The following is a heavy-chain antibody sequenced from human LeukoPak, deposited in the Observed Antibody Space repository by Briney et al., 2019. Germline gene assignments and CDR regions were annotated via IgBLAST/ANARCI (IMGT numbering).Heavy chain of an antibody. CDR1: GGSVTSDYYY. J-gene: IGHJ6*03. Sequence: SQTLSLTCTVSGGSVTSDYYYWSWIHQHPGRGLEWIGYIYYSGSTYYNPSLKSRVTISVDTSKTQFSLKLSSVTAADTAVYYCATHYYYYMDVWGKGTTVTVSS. V-gene: IGHV4-31*03. CDR2: IYYSGST. CDR3: ATHYYYYMDV.